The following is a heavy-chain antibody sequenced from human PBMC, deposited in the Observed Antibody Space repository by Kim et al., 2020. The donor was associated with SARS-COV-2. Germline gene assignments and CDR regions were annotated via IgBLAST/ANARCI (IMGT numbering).Heavy chain of an antibody. Sequence: GGSLRLSCAASGFTVSSNYMSWVRQAPGKGLEWVSVIYSGGSTYYADSVKGRFTISRDNSKNTLYLQMNSLRAEDTAVYYCARDLNYYGSGTEEKTRRRTWGQGPLVTVSS. D-gene: IGHD3-10*01. CDR3: ARDLNYYGSGTEEKTRRRT. V-gene: IGHV3-66*01. J-gene: IGHJ5*02. CDR2: IYSGGST. CDR1: GFTVSSNY.